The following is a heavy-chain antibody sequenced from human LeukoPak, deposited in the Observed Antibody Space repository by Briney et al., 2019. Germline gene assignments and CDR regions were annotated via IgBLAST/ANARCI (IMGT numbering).Heavy chain of an antibody. CDR2: IKQDGSEK. CDR3: ARVDVKRWQQLGDFDY. J-gene: IGHJ4*02. V-gene: IGHV3-7*01. CDR1: GFTFSSYW. Sequence: GGSLRLSCAASGFTFSSYWMSWVRQAPGKGLEWVANIKQDGSEKYYVDSVKGRFTISRDNAKNSLYLQMNSLRAEDTAVYYCARVDVKRWQQLGDFDYWGQGTLVTVSS. D-gene: IGHD5-24*01.